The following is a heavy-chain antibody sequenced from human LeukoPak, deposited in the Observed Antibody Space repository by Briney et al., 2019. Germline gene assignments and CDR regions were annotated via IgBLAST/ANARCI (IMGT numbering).Heavy chain of an antibody. Sequence: SETLSLTCTVSGGSINNYYWSWLRQPPGRGLEWIGYFYYVGSTNSYPSLKSRVTISMDTSKSQVSLKLTSVTAADTAVYYCATNYDGVLNDAFDIWGQGIMVAVSS. CDR3: ATNYDGVLNDAFDI. CDR2: FYYVGST. D-gene: IGHD4-23*01. J-gene: IGHJ3*02. CDR1: GGSINNYY. V-gene: IGHV4-59*08.